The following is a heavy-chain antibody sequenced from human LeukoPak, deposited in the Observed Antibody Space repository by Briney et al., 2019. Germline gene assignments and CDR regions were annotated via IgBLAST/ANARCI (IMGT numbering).Heavy chain of an antibody. V-gene: IGHV3-23*01. CDR2: ISGSGGST. J-gene: IGHJ4*02. CDR3: AKDGITMIVVVKPNYFDY. Sequence: GGSLRLSCAASGFTFSSYAMSWVRQAPGKGLEWVSAISGSGGSTYYADSVKGRFTISRDNSKNTLYLQMNSLRAEDTAVYYCAKDGITMIVVVKPNYFDYWGQGTLVTVSS. D-gene: IGHD3-22*01. CDR1: GFTFSSYA.